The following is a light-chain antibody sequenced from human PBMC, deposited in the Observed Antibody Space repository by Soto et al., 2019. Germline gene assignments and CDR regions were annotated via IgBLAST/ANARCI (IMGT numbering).Light chain of an antibody. V-gene: IGLV1-40*01. CDR2: GNS. CDR1: SSNIGAGYD. CDR3: QSYDSSLSGSVV. Sequence: QAVVTQPPSVSGAPGQRVTISCTGSSSNIGAGYDVHWYQQLPGTAPKHLIYGNSNRPSGVPDRFSGSKSGTSASLAITGLQAEDEADYYCQSYDSSLSGSVVFGGGTKLTVL. J-gene: IGLJ2*01.